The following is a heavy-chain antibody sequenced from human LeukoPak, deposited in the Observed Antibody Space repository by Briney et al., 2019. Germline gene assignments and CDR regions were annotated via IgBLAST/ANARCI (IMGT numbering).Heavy chain of an antibody. V-gene: IGHV3-74*01. Sequence: PGGSLRLSCAASGFTFSSYWMHWVRQAPGKGLVWVSRINSDGSSTSYADSVKGRFTISRDNAKNTLYLQMNSLRAEDTAAYYCARGSSSSSWTFDYWGQGTLVTVSS. J-gene: IGHJ4*02. D-gene: IGHD6-13*01. CDR3: ARGSSSSSWTFDY. CDR2: INSDGSST. CDR1: GFTFSSYW.